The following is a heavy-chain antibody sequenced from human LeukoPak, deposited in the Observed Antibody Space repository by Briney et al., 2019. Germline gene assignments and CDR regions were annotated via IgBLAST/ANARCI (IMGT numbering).Heavy chain of an antibody. CDR1: GYTFTSYG. CDR2: ISAYNGNT. V-gene: IGHV1-18*01. CDR3: ARDGEQRLVHPYNWFDP. Sequence: ASVKVSCKASGYTFTSYGISWVRQAPGQGLEWMGWISAYNGNTNYAQKLQGRVTMTTDTSTSTAYMELRSLRSDDTAVYYCARDGEQRLVHPYNWFDPWGQGTLVTVSS. D-gene: IGHD6-13*01. J-gene: IGHJ5*02.